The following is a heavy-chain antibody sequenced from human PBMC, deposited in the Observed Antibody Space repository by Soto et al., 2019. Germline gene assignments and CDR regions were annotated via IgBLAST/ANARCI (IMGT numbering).Heavy chain of an antibody. CDR3: AAYCYTMTCTHFHGYS. CDR2: IKQDESDK. CDR1: GFRFRDYW. Sequence: GGSLRLSCAVSGFRFRDYWMSWVRQAPGKGLEWVANIKQDESDKYYVDSVKGRFTISRDNAKNALYLQMNSLRVEDTAVYYCAAYCYTMTCTHFHGYSWGQGTQVTVSS. J-gene: IGHJ5*02. D-gene: IGHD3-16*02. V-gene: IGHV3-7*03.